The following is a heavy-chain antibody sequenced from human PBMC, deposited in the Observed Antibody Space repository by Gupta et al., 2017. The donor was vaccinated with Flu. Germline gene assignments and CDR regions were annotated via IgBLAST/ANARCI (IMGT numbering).Heavy chain of an antibody. Sequence: VRQAPGQGLEWMGGIIPIFGTANYAQKFQGRVTITADESTSTAYMELSSLRSEDTAVYYCARDWGTFGVAPRSYYYYMDVWGKGTTVTVSS. CDR3: ARDWGTFGVAPRSYYYYMDV. D-gene: IGHD3-3*01. V-gene: IGHV1-69*01. CDR2: IIPIFGTA. J-gene: IGHJ6*03.